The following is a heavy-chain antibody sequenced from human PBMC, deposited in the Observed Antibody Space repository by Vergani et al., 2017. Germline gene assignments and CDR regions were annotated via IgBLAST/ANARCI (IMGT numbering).Heavy chain of an antibody. CDR2: IIPIFGTA. V-gene: IGHV1-69*01. CDR1: GGTFSSYA. CDR3: AKGGDIVVVPEAKYYYYYMDV. J-gene: IGHJ6*03. Sequence: QVQLVQSGAEVKKPGSSVKVSCKASGGTFSSYAISWVRQAPGQGLEWMGGIIPIFGTANYAQKFQGRVTITADESTSTAYMELSSLRSEDTAVYYCAKGGDIVVVPEAKYYYYYMDVWGKGTTVIVSS. D-gene: IGHD2-2*01.